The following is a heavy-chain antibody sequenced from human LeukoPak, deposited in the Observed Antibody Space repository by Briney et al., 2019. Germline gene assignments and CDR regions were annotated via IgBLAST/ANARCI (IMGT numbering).Heavy chain of an antibody. CDR3: ARGFKNNYRLVY. D-gene: IGHD1-1*01. J-gene: IGHJ4*02. CDR2: MNTNSGNS. V-gene: IGHV1-8*01. CDR1: GYTFTIYD. Sequence: ASVTVSYMHSGYTFTIYDIHWVRQAPRPGGAWVGWMNTNSGNSGYAQKFQGRVTMTRNSYISTAYMELSSLRSEDTAVYYCARGFKNNYRLVYWGQGTLVTVSS.